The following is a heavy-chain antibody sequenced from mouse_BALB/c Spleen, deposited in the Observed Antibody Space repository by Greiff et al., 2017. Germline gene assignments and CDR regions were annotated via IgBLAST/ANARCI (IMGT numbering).Heavy chain of an antibody. CDR3: ARVDGNYLDY. V-gene: IGHV5-4*02. CDR1: GFTFSDYY. Sequence: EVQRVESGGGLVKPGGSLKLSCAASGFTFSDYYMYWVRQTPEKRLEWVATISDGGSYTYYPDSVKGRFTISRDNAKNNLYLQMSSLKSEDTAMYYCARVDGNYLDYWGQGTSVTVSS. J-gene: IGHJ4*01. CDR2: ISDGGSYT. D-gene: IGHD2-1*01.